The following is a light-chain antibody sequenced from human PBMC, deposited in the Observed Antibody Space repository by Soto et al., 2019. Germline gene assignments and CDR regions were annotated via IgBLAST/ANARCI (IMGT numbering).Light chain of an antibody. V-gene: IGKV1-39*01. CDR1: QSISSY. Sequence: DINMTQSPSSLSASVGDRFTITCRASQSISSYLNWYQQKPGKAPKLLIYAASSLQSGVPSRFSGSGSGTDFTLTISSLQPEDFEPYYCQQSYSTPRTFGQGTKVDIK. CDR3: QQSYSTPRT. CDR2: AAS. J-gene: IGKJ1*01.